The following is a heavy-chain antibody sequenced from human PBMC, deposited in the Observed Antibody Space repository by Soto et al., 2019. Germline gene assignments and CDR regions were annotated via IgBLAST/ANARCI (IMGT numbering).Heavy chain of an antibody. Sequence: SETLSLTCTVYGGSISSGGYYWSWIRQHPGKGLEWIGYIYYSGSTYYNPSLKSRVTISVDTSKNQFSLKLSSVTAADTAVYYCARGRGYYYDSSGYPLDFFFDYWGQGTLVTVSS. J-gene: IGHJ4*02. CDR1: GGSISSGGYY. CDR3: ARGRGYYYDSSGYPLDFFFDY. CDR2: IYYSGST. V-gene: IGHV4-31*03. D-gene: IGHD3-22*01.